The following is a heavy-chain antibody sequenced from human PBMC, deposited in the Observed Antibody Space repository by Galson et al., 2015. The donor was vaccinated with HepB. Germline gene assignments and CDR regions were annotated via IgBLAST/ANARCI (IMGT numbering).Heavy chain of an antibody. J-gene: IGHJ4*02. CDR1: GLTFTNG. CDR3: ARGYGISYGVFDY. V-gene: IGHV3-48*02. D-gene: IGHD1-26*01. Sequence: SLRLSCAASGLTFTNGMNWVRQAPGKGLEWVSYISTSSSTIYYADSVKGRFTISRDNAKNSLYLQMSGLRDEDTAVCYCARGYGISYGVFDYWGQGTLVTVSS. CDR2: ISTSSSTI.